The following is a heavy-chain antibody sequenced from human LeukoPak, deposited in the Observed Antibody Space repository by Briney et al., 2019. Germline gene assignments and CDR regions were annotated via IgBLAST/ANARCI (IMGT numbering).Heavy chain of an antibody. CDR1: GFTFSSYA. CDR2: ISHDGSNK. V-gene: IGHV3-30-3*01. CDR3: ARDLGNYDENDYYYYGMDV. Sequence: AGGSLRLSCAASGFTFSSYAMHWVRQAPGKGLEWVTLISHDGSNKYYADSVKGRFTISRDSSKNTLYLRMNSLRAEDTAVYYCARDLGNYDENDYYYYGMDVWGQGTTVTVSS. D-gene: IGHD1-7*01. J-gene: IGHJ6*02.